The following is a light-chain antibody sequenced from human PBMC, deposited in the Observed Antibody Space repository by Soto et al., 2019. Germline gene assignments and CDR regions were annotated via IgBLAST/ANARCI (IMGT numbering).Light chain of an antibody. V-gene: IGKV1-39*01. CDR2: ATS. CDR1: QSISSY. J-gene: IGKJ4*01. Sequence: DIQMTQSPSSLSASIGDRVTITCRASQSISSYLNWYQQKAGRAPKLLIYATSSLETGVPSKFSGSGSWAEFILTISSLQPEDFASYHCQQSYSFPLTFGGGTKVEI. CDR3: QQSYSFPLT.